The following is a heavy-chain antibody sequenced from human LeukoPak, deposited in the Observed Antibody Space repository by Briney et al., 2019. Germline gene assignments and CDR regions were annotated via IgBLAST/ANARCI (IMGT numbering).Heavy chain of an antibody. Sequence: PGGSLRLSCAASGFTFSSYSMNWVRQAPGKGLEWVSSISSSSSYLYYADSVKGRFTISRDNAKNSLYLQMNSLRAEDTAVYYCARDYIAAAALFDYWGQGTLVTVSS. V-gene: IGHV3-21*01. D-gene: IGHD6-13*01. CDR3: ARDYIAAAALFDY. CDR1: GFTFSSYS. CDR2: ISSSSSYL. J-gene: IGHJ4*02.